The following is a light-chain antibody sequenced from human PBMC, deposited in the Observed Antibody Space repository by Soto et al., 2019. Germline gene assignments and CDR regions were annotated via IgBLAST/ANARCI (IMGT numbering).Light chain of an antibody. CDR1: QVISNY. J-gene: IGKJ2*01. CDR2: DAS. Sequence: DIQMTQSPSSLSASVGDRVTITCQASQVISNYLNWYQQKPGKAPKLLIYDASNLETGVPSRFSGSGSGTDFTFTISSLQPEDIATYYCQQYGTFGQGTKLEIK. V-gene: IGKV1-33*01. CDR3: QQYGT.